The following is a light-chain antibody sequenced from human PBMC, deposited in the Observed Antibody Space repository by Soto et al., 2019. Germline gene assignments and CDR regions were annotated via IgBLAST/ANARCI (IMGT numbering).Light chain of an antibody. J-gene: IGLJ2*01. CDR3: STWDDSLAGLVI. CDR1: NSNIGSNP. Sequence: QSVLTQPPSASGTPGQRVTFSCSGSNSNIGSNPVNWYQQLPGTAPRLLIYSNNQRPSGVPDRFSGAKSDTSASLAIRWLLSEDEVDYVCSTWDDSLAGLVIVAGGTKLAVL. V-gene: IGLV1-44*01. CDR2: SNN.